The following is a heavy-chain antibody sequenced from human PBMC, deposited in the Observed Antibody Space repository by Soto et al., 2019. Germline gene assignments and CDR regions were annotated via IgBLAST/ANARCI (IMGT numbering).Heavy chain of an antibody. CDR1: GFSFGDYG. CDR2: ISWNSGNI. CDR3: VKDGLTSVFGLVHDGSDI. J-gene: IGHJ3*02. D-gene: IGHD3-3*01. Sequence: EVQLVESGGGLVQPGRSLRLSCVASGFSFGDYGMHWVRQAPGRGPEWVSGISWNSGNIGYAETVKGRFTISRDIAKNSLYLQMNSLRAEDTALYYCVKDGLTSVFGLVHDGSDIWGHGTMVTVSS. V-gene: IGHV3-9*01.